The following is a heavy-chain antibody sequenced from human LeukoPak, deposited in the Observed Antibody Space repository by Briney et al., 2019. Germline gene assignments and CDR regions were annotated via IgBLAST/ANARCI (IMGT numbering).Heavy chain of an antibody. J-gene: IGHJ6*03. V-gene: IGHV3-7*01. CDR1: GFTFSSYW. CDR3: ARDSYDFWSGYCDYYYYYYMDV. D-gene: IGHD3-3*01. CDR2: IKQDGSEK. Sequence: SGGSLRLSCAASGFTFSSYWMSWVRQAPGKGLEWVANIKQDGSEKYYVDSVKGRFTISRDNAKKSLYLQMNSLRAEDTAVYYCARDSYDFWSGYCDYYYYYYMDVWGKGTTVTVSS.